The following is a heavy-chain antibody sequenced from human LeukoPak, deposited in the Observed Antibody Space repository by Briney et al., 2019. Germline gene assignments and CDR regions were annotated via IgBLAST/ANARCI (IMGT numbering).Heavy chain of an antibody. J-gene: IGHJ5*02. CDR2: INHSGST. CDR3: ARPVRGP. Sequence: SETLSLTCAVYGGSFSSYYWSWIRQPPGKGLEWIGEINHSGSTNYNPSLRSRVTISVDTSTNQFSLKVSSVTAADTAMYYCARPVRGPWGQGTLVTVSS. V-gene: IGHV4-34*01. CDR1: GGSFSSYY.